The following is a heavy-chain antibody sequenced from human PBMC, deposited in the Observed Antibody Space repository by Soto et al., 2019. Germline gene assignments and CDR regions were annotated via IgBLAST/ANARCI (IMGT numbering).Heavy chain of an antibody. CDR2: IWYDGSNK. V-gene: IGHV3-33*01. Sequence: GGSLRLSCAASGFTFSSYGMHWVRQAPGKGLEWVAVIWYDGSNKYYADSVKGRFTISRDNSKNTLYLQMNSLRAEDTAVYYCAREGRYSYGLYYYYGMDVWGQGTTVTVSS. D-gene: IGHD5-18*01. J-gene: IGHJ6*02. CDR1: GFTFSSYG. CDR3: AREGRYSYGLYYYYGMDV.